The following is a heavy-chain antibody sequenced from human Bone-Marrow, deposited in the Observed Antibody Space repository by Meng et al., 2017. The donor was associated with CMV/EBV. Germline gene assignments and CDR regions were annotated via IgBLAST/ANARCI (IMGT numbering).Heavy chain of an antibody. V-gene: IGHV2-5*02. CDR2: FYCDDYK. Sequence: QLQLKESGPGLVKPTQTLTLTCTVSGFSISTSGVGVGWIRQPPGKALEWLALFYCDDYKRYSPSLKSRLTITKDTSKNQVVLTMTNMDPVDTATYYCAHITPRPGWIAYWGQGTLVTVSS. J-gene: IGHJ4*02. D-gene: IGHD6-6*01. CDR3: AHITPRPGWIAY. CDR1: GFSISTSGVG.